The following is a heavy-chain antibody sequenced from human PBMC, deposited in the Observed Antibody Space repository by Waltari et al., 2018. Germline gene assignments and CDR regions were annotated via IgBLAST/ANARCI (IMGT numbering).Heavy chain of an antibody. J-gene: IGHJ3*02. CDR2: TYSRSKWYN. Sequence: QVQLQQSGPGLVKPSQTLSLTCAISGDSVASNSAAWTWIRQSPSRGLEWLGRTYSRSKWYNDYAVSVKSRITINPDTSKNQFSLQLNSVTPEDTAVYYCALENYYDSSGPPAFDIWGQGTMVTVSS. CDR3: ALENYYDSSGPPAFDI. V-gene: IGHV6-1*01. D-gene: IGHD3-22*01. CDR1: GDSVASNSAA.